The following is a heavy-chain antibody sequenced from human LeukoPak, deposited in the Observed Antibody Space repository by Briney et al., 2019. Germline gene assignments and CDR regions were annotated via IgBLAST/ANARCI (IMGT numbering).Heavy chain of an antibody. D-gene: IGHD6-13*01. V-gene: IGHV4-30-2*01. CDR2: IYQSGST. CDR1: GGSISSGGYS. J-gene: IGHJ4*02. Sequence: KPSQTLSLTCVVTGGSISSGGYSWSWIRQPPGKGLEWIEYIYQSGSTYYNPSLESRVTISVDRSKNQFSLKLSSVTAADTAVYYCGRGGIAAAASGVDYWGQGTLVTVSS. CDR3: GRGGIAAAASGVDY.